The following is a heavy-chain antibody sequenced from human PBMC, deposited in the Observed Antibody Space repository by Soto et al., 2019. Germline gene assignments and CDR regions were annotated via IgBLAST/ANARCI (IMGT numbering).Heavy chain of an antibody. CDR3: ATARTYYDILTGPPPFDY. CDR2: IIPIFVTA. V-gene: IGHV1-69*06. D-gene: IGHD3-9*01. Sequence: SVKVSCKASGGTFSSYAISWVRQAPGQGLEWMGGIIPIFVTANYAQKFQGRVTMTEDTSTDTAYMELSSLRSEDTAVYYCATARTYYDILTGPPPFDYWGQGTLVTVSS. J-gene: IGHJ4*02. CDR1: GGTFSSYA.